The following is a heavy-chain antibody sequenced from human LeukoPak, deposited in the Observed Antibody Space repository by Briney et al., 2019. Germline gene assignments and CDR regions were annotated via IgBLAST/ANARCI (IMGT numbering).Heavy chain of an antibody. Sequence: PERSLRLSCAASGSTFSSYGMHWVRQAPGKGLEWVAVIWYDGSNKYYADSVKGRFTISRDNSKNTLYLQMNSLRAEDTAVYYCARNIAAAGPYYFDYWGQGTLVTVSS. J-gene: IGHJ4*02. CDR1: GSTFSSYG. V-gene: IGHV3-33*01. CDR3: ARNIAAAGPYYFDY. D-gene: IGHD6-13*01. CDR2: IWYDGSNK.